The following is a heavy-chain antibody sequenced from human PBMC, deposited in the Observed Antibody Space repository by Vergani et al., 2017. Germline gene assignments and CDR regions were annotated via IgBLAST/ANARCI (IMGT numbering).Heavy chain of an antibody. Sequence: QLQLQESGPGLVKPSETLSLTCTVSGGSISSSSYYWGWIRQPPGKGLEWIGSIYYSGSTYYNPSLKSRVTISVATSKNQFSLKLSSVTAADTAVYYCASEGNWNCLPLGLVDYMDVWGKGTTVTVSS. D-gene: IGHD1-7*01. CDR3: ASEGNWNCLPLGLVDYMDV. CDR2: IYYSGST. CDR1: GGSISSSSYY. V-gene: IGHV4-39*07. J-gene: IGHJ6*03.